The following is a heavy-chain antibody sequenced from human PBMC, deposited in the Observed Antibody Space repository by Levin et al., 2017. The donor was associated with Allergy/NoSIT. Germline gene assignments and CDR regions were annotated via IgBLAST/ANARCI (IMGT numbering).Heavy chain of an antibody. J-gene: IGHJ5*02. Sequence: SETLSLTCTVSGGSISSYYWSWIRQPPGKGLEWIGYIYYSGSTNYNPSLKSRVTISVDTSKNQFSLKLSSVTAADTAVYYCARGLGENSSVLPLIDPWGQGTLVTVSS. V-gene: IGHV4-59*08. CDR2: IYYSGST. CDR1: GGSISSYY. CDR3: ARGLGENSSVLPLIDP. D-gene: IGHD6-19*01.